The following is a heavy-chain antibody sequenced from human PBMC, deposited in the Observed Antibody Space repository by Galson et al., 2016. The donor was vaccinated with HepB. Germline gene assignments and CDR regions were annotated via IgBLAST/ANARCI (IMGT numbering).Heavy chain of an antibody. V-gene: IGHV3-21*01. J-gene: IGHJ4*02. CDR1: GFLFSVHR. CDR2: ISSSTTYI. Sequence: SLRLSCAASGFLFSVHRMNWVRQAPGKGLECVSSISSSTTYIYYADSVKGRFIISRDNAQNTLYLQMNSLRDEDTAVFYCARGPPLESNYWAEYYFDSWGQGTLVTVSS. CDR3: ARGPPLESNYWAEYYFDS. D-gene: IGHD4-11*01.